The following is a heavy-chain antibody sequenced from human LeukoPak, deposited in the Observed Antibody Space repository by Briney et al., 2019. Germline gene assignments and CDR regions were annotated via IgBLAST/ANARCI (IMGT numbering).Heavy chain of an antibody. V-gene: IGHV3-23*01. CDR1: GFTFSSYA. CDR3: AGSSWYQVRWFDP. J-gene: IGHJ5*02. CDR2: ISGSGGST. D-gene: IGHD6-13*01. Sequence: GGSLRLSCAASGFTFSSYAMSWVRQAPGKGLEWVSAISGSGGSTYYADSVKGRFTISRDNSKNTLYLQMNSPRAEDTAVYYCAGSSWYQVRWFDPWGQGTLVTVSS.